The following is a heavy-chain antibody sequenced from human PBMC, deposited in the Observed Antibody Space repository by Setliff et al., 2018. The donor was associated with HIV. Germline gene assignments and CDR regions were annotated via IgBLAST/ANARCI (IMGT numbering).Heavy chain of an antibody. V-gene: IGHV3-30*02. CDR2: IEYDESNK. J-gene: IGHJ3*01. CDR1: GFTFSISG. Sequence: GGSLRLSCVASGFTFSISGMHWVRQAPGKGLEWVTYIEYDESNKRYADNVKGRFTISRDNSKNTLYLQMNSLRLEDTALYYCVKGGMTNAAFNLWGPGTMVTVSS. CDR3: VKGGMTNAAFNL. D-gene: IGHD3-16*01.